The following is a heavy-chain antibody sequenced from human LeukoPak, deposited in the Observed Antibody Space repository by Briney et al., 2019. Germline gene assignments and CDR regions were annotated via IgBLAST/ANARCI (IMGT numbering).Heavy chain of an antibody. CDR3: ARHDYGGNSGDY. CDR2: IGTDSGTI. V-gene: IGHV3-48*02. CDR1: EFTFSSYS. D-gene: IGHD4-23*01. Sequence: GGSLRLSCAASEFTFSSYSFNWVRQAPGKGLEWVSYIGTDSGTIYYADSVKGRFTISRDNAKNSLYLQMNSLRDEDTAVYYCARHDYGGNSGDYWGQGTLVTVSS. J-gene: IGHJ4*02.